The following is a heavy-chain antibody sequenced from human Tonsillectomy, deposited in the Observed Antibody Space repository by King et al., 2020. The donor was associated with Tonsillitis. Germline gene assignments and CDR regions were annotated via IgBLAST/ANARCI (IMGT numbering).Heavy chain of an antibody. Sequence: VQLVESGGGVVQPGGSLRLSCAASGFTFSSYGMHWVRQAPGKGLEWVAFIRYDGSNKYYADSVKGRFTISRDNSKNTLYLQMNSLRAEETAVYYCAKGALWFGESPLDYWGQGTLVTVSS. V-gene: IGHV3-30*02. D-gene: IGHD3-10*01. J-gene: IGHJ4*02. CDR3: AKGALWFGESPLDY. CDR2: IRYDGSNK. CDR1: GFTFSSYG.